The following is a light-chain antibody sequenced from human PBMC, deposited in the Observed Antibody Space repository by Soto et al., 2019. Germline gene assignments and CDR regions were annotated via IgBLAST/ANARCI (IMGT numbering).Light chain of an antibody. CDR1: QSLSSY. J-gene: IGKJ3*01. Sequence: DIQMTQSPSSLSASVGDRVSITCRASQSLSSYLNWYQQKPGKAPRLLIYGASSLQSGVPSRFSGSETGTDFTLTISSLQPEDFATYYCQQSYSIPFTFGPGTKVDIK. CDR3: QQSYSIPFT. V-gene: IGKV1-39*01. CDR2: GAS.